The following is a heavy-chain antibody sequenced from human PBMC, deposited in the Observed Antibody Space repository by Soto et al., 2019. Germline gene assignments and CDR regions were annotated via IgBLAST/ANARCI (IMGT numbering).Heavy chain of an antibody. J-gene: IGHJ6*02. CDR3: ARGYYYDSSGYYPYYYGMDV. Sequence: QVQLVESGGGLVKPGGSLSLSCAASGFTFSDYYMSWIRQAPGKGLEWVSHVSRNAHTIYYADSVKGRFTISRDNAKNSLYLHMNRLRAEDTAVYYCARGYYYDSSGYYPYYYGMDVWGQGTTVTVSS. D-gene: IGHD3-22*01. CDR2: VSRNAHTI. CDR1: GFTFSDYY. V-gene: IGHV3-11*01.